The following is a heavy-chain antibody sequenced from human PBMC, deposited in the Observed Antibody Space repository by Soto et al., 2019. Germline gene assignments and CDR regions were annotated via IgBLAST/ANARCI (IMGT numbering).Heavy chain of an antibody. Sequence: EVQLVESGGGLVKPGGSLRLSCVVSGFTFSSYSMNWVRQAPGKGLEWVSSISSGRNYTYYADSVKGRFTISRDNAKNSVYLQMNSLRAEDTALYYCARDFKESQYYYYCMDVWGKGTTVTVSS. CDR2: ISSGRNYT. J-gene: IGHJ6*03. CDR3: ARDFKESQYYYYCMDV. CDR1: GFTFSSYS. D-gene: IGHD3-10*01. V-gene: IGHV3-21*06.